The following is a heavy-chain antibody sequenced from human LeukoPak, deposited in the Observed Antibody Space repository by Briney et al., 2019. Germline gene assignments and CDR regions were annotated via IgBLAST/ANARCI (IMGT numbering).Heavy chain of an antibody. CDR3: ARDPTIRMERGWFDP. CDR2: ISSSSSYI. Sequence: GGSLRLSCAASGFTFGTYTMNWVRQAPGKGLEWVSSISSSSSYIDYADSVKGRFTISRDNAKNSLYLQMNSLRAEDTAMYYCARDPTIRMERGWFDPWGQGTLVTVSS. J-gene: IGHJ5*02. D-gene: IGHD1-26*01. CDR1: GFTFGTYT. V-gene: IGHV3-21*01.